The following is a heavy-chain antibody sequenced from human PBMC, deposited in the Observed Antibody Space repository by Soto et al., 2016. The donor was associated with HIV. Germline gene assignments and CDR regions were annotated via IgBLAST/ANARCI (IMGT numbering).Heavy chain of an antibody. J-gene: IGHJ6*03. Sequence: QVQLVQSGAEVKKPGASVKVSCKASGYTFTGYYMHWVRQAPGQGLEWMGWINPNSGGTNYAQKFQGRVTMTRDTSISTAYMELSRLRSDDTAVYYCARDLLTGWDYYYMDAWGKGTTVTVSS. CDR1: GYTFTGYY. CDR2: INPNSGGT. V-gene: IGHV1-2*02. D-gene: IGHD3-9*01. CDR3: ARDLLTGWDYYYMDA.